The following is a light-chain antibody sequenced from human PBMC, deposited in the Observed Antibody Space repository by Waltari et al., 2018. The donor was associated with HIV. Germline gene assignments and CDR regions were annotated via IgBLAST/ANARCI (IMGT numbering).Light chain of an antibody. CDR3: QQRHSWPLS. CDR1: LTIVNY. J-gene: IGKJ4*01. V-gene: IGKV3-11*01. CDR2: DAS. Sequence: EIALTQSPVDLSLSPGDRPTISCRANLTIVNYLGWYQQKPGQGPSLLIYDASKRVTGVPVRFSGSGSGTDFSLIINNIQPEDSAVYYCQQRHSWPLSFGGGTKVEI.